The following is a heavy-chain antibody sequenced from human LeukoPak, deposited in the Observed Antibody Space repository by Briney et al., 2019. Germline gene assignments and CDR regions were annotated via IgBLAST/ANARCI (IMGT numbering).Heavy chain of an antibody. CDR2: IWYDGSNK. D-gene: IGHD6-13*01. CDR3: ARGRIAAAGRGITFDY. V-gene: IGHV3-33*08. Sequence: GGSLRLSCAASGFSFNIHDMHWVRQAPGKGLEWVAVIWYDGSNKYYADSVKGRFTISRDNSKNTLYLQMNSLRAEDTAVYYCARGRIAAAGRGITFDYWGQGTLVTVSS. CDR1: GFSFNIHD. J-gene: IGHJ4*02.